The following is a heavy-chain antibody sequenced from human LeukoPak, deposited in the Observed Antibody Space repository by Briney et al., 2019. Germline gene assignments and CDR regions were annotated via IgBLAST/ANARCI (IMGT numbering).Heavy chain of an antibody. CDR2: MYYTGST. V-gene: IGHV4-39*07. J-gene: IGHJ6*03. CDR3: ARDYSSSSFRYYYMDV. D-gene: IGHD6-6*01. CDR1: GDSINSSSYY. Sequence: SETLSLTFTVSGDSINSSSYYWGWIRQPPGKGPEWIGTMYYTGSTYYNPSLKSRVTISVDTSKNQFSLKLSSVTAADTAVYYCARDYSSSSFRYYYMDVWGKGTTVTVSS.